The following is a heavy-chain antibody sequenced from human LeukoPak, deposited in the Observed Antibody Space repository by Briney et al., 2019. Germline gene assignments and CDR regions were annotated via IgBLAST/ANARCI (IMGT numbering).Heavy chain of an antibody. CDR2: INHSGST. D-gene: IGHD4-23*01. V-gene: IGHV4-34*01. CDR3: ASSTTVVTLGY. CDR1: GGSFSGYY. Sequence: SETLSLTCAVYGGSFSGYYWSWIRQPPGKGLEWIGEINHSGSTNYNPSLKSRVTISVDTSKNQFSLKLSSVTAADTAVYYCASSTTVVTLGYWGQGTLVTVSS. J-gene: IGHJ4*02.